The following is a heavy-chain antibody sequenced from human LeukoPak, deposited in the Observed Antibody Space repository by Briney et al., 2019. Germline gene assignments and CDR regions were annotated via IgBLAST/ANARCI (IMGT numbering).Heavy chain of an antibody. J-gene: IGHJ4*02. Sequence: PGGSLGLSCAASGFTFSDYYMSWIRQAPGKGLEWVSYISSSGSTIYYADSVKGRFTISRDNANNSLYLQMNSLRAEDTAVYYCARDVVTATTDYWGQGTLATVSS. CDR1: GFTFSDYY. V-gene: IGHV3-11*01. D-gene: IGHD2-21*02. CDR2: ISSSGSTI. CDR3: ARDVVTATTDY.